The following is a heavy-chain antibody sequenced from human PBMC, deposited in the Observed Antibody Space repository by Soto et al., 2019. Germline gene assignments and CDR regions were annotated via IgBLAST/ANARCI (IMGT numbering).Heavy chain of an antibody. D-gene: IGHD2-21*01. Sequence: QVQLVESGGGVVQPGRSLRLSCAASGVTLSNFGMHWVRQAPGKGLEWVAVISRDGSTMFYADSVKGRFTISRDSSRNTLYLQMNSLRAEDTAVDHCVGEVASGYWGQGTLVTVSS. CDR3: VGEVASGY. CDR1: GVTLSNFG. CDR2: ISRDGSTM. J-gene: IGHJ4*02. V-gene: IGHV3-30*03.